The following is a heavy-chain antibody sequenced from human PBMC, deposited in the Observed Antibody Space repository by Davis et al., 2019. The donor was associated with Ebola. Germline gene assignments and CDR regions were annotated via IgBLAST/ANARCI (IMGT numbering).Heavy chain of an antibody. CDR1: GGSFSGYY. CDR3: ARNLIAFDY. D-gene: IGHD2-21*01. J-gene: IGHJ4*02. Sequence: SETLSLTCAVYGGSFSGYYWSWIRQPPGKGLEWIGEINHSGSTNYNPSLKSRVTISVDTSKNQFSLKLSSVTAADTAVYYCARNLIAFDYWGQGTLVTVSS. V-gene: IGHV4-34*01. CDR2: INHSGST.